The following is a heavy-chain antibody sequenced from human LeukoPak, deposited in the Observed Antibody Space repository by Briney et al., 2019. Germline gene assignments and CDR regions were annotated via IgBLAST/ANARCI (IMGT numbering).Heavy chain of an antibody. J-gene: IGHJ3*02. CDR3: ARDRADSSGYSDAFDI. CDR2: VFTSGIISGNT. CDR1: GGSISSYY. Sequence: SETLSLTCTVSGGSISSYYWSWIRQPPGKGLEWIGRVFTSGIISGNTNYNPSLKSRVTMSVDSSKNQFSLKLRSVTAADTAVYYCARDRADSSGYSDAFDIWGQGTMVTVSS. D-gene: IGHD3-22*01. V-gene: IGHV4-4*07.